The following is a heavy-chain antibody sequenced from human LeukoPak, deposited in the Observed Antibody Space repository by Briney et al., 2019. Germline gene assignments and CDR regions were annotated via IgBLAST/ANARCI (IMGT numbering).Heavy chain of an antibody. Sequence: GGSLRLSCAASGFTFSSHWMHWVRQTPGKGLVWVSRIKSDGSSVDYADSVKGRFTISRDNAKDTLYLQMNSLRAEDMAVYYCVRDGVGAPPFDYWGQGALVTVSS. V-gene: IGHV3-74*01. CDR1: GFTFSSHW. CDR2: IKSDGSSV. J-gene: IGHJ4*02. CDR3: VRDGVGAPPFDY. D-gene: IGHD1-26*01.